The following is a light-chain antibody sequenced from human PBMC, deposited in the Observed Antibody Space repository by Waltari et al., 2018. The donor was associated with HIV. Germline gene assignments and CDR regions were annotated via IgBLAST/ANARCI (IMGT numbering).Light chain of an antibody. CDR1: GFNIGINA. CDR3: ATWDDTLQGRV. V-gene: IGLV1-44*01. Sequence: QSVLTQPPSASGTPGQRVTLSCSGCGFNIGINAVTWYPQLPGTAPKLLIYSQNPRPSGVPDRFSGSKSGTSASLAISGLQSEDEATYYCATWDDTLQGRVFGGGTKLTVL. J-gene: IGLJ2*01. CDR2: SQN.